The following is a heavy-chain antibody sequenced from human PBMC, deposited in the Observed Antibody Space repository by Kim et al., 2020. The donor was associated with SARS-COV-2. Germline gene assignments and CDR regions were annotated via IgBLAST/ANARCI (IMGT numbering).Heavy chain of an antibody. CDR3: ARVPYYYGSGRYSYYYYGMDV. CDR2: IIPIFGTA. J-gene: IGHJ6*02. D-gene: IGHD3-10*01. CDR1: GGTFSSYA. Sequence: SVKVSCKASGGTFSSYAISWVRQAPGQGLEWMGGIIPIFGTANYAQKFQGRVTITADESTSTAYMELSSLRSEDTAVYYCARVPYYYGSGRYSYYYYGMDVWGQGTTVTVSS. V-gene: IGHV1-69*13.